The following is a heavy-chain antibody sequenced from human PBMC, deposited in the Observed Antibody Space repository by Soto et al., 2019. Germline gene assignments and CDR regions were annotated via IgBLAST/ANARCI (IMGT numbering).Heavy chain of an antibody. D-gene: IGHD2-2*02. CDR2: IYHSGST. CDR3: ARVGDYCSSTSCYTRSGRGWFDP. CDR1: GGSISSGGYS. Sequence: SETLSLTCAVSGGSISSGGYSWSWIRQPPGKGLEWIGYIYHSGSTYYNPSLKSRVTISVDRSKNQFSLKLSSVTAADTAVYYCARVGDYCSSTSCYTRSGRGWFDPWGQGTLVTV. V-gene: IGHV4-30-2*01. J-gene: IGHJ5*02.